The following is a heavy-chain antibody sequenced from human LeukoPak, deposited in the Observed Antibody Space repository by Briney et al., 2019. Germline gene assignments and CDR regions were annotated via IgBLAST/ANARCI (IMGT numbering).Heavy chain of an antibody. Sequence: GGSPRLSCAASGFTFSSYAMSWVRQAPGKGLEWVSAISGSGGSTYYADSVKGRFTISRDNSKNTLYLQMNSLRAEDTAVYYCAPVDGYCSGGSCSYWGQGTLVTVSS. CDR1: GFTFSSYA. CDR2: ISGSGGST. V-gene: IGHV3-23*01. CDR3: APVDGYCSGGSCSY. J-gene: IGHJ4*02. D-gene: IGHD2-15*01.